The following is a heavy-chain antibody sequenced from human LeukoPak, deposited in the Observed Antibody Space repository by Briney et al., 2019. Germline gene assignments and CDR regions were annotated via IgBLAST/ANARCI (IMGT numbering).Heavy chain of an antibody. V-gene: IGHV1-2*02. CDR3: ARDLYCSSTSCQQVDP. CDR1: GYTFTGYY. J-gene: IGHJ5*02. Sequence: WASVKVSCKASGYTFTGYYMHWVRQAPGQGLEWMGWINPNSGGTNYAQKFQGRVTMTRDTSISTAYMELSRLRSDDTAVYYCARDLYCSSTSCQQVDPWGQGTLVTVSS. CDR2: INPNSGGT. D-gene: IGHD2-2*01.